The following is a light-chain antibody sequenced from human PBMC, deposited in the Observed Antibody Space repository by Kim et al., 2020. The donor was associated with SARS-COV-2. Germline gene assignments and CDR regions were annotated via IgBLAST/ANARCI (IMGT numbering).Light chain of an antibody. V-gene: IGKV3-20*01. CDR2: DAS. CDR1: QSISSTS. J-gene: IGKJ2*01. Sequence: PGESATLSCRANQSISSTSLAWYQQRPGQAPRLLIHDASTRATGVPDRFSGSGSGTDFTLTIRRLESEDFAVYYCQHYSSSPPMYTFGPGTKLEI. CDR3: QHYSSSPPMYT.